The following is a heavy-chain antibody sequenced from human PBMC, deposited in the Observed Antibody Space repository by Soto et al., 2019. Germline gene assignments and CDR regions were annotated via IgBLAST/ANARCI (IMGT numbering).Heavy chain of an antibody. CDR2: IDNAGTDS. Sequence: EVQLVESGGGLVQPGGSLRLSCAAPGFTLSGRSMHWVRQAPGKGLVWVSGIDNAGTDSTYADSVKGRFTSSRDNAKNMLYLQMNSLRVEDTAVYYCARGWFGPDVWGKGTTVTVSS. V-gene: IGHV3-74*01. D-gene: IGHD3-10*01. CDR1: GFTLSGRS. J-gene: IGHJ6*04. CDR3: ARGWFGPDV.